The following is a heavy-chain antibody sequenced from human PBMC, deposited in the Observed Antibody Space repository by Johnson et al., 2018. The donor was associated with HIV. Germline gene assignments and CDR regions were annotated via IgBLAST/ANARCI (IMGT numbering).Heavy chain of an antibody. CDR2: IWSDGSNK. CDR3: ARDPLTVTGSWDAFDI. J-gene: IGHJ3*02. V-gene: IGHV3-30*04. D-gene: IGHD3-9*01. Sequence: QVQLVESGGGLVQPGGSLRLSCVVSGFTFSSYAMHWVRQAPGKGLEWVAVIWSDGSNKYYADSVKGRFTISRDNSKNTLYLQMNSLRTEDTAVYYCARDPLTVTGSWDAFDIWGQGTMVTVSS. CDR1: GFTFSSYA.